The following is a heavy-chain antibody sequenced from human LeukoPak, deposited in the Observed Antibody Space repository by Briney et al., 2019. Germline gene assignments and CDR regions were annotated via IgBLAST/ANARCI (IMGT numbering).Heavy chain of an antibody. CDR2: IYHSGST. V-gene: IGHV4-30-2*01. CDR1: GASISSGGYS. J-gene: IGHJ4*02. CDR3: ARGSWYSGSYYAHYYFDY. Sequence: TLSLTCAVSGASISSGGYSWSWIRQPPGNGLEWIGYIYHSGSTYYNPSLKSRVTISVDRSKTQFSLKLSSVTAADTAVYYCARGSWYSGSYYAHYYFDYWGQGTLVTVSS. D-gene: IGHD1-26*01.